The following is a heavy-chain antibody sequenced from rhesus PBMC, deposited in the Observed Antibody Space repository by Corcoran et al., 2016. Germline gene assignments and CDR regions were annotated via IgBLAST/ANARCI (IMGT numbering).Heavy chain of an antibody. CDR1: GFSFSSFA. CDR3: ASVLDY. Sequence: EVQLVETGGGLVQPGGSLRLSCAASGFSFSSFAMSWVRQVPGKGREGVLSVSYIGRRTYYADSVKGRFTISRDNSKNTLSLQMDSLRTEDTAVYYCASVLDYWGQGVLVTVSS. D-gene: IGHD2-2*01. CDR2: SVSYIGRRT. J-gene: IGHJ4*01. V-gene: IGHV3S5*01.